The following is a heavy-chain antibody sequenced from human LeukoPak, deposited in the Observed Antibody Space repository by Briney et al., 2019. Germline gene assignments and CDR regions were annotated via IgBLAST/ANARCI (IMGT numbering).Heavy chain of an antibody. V-gene: IGHV5-51*01. D-gene: IGHD2-15*01. CDR3: ARQRYCSGGSCSYRGFDY. CDR2: IYPGDSDT. CDR1: GYSITSYW. Sequence: GESLKISCKGSGYSITSYWIGWVRQMPGKGLEWMGIIYPGDSDTRYSPSFQGQVTISADKSISTAYLQWSSLKASDTAMYYCARQRYCSGGSCSYRGFDYWGQGTLVTVSS. J-gene: IGHJ4*02.